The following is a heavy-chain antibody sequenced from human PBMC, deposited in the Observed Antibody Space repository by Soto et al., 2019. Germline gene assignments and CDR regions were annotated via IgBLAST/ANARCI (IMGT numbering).Heavy chain of an antibody. CDR3: AKDGPGGGVIIADYYYGLDV. D-gene: IGHD3-3*01. V-gene: IGHV3-30-3*02. Sequence: GGSLRLSCAVSGFTFSSYAMHWVRQAPGKGLEWVAVISDDGSSKYYTDPMKGRFTISRDNSKNMLYLQMTSLRAEDTAVYYCAKDGPGGGVIIADYYYGLDVWGQGTTVTVAS. CDR2: ISDDGSSK. J-gene: IGHJ6*02. CDR1: GFTFSSYA.